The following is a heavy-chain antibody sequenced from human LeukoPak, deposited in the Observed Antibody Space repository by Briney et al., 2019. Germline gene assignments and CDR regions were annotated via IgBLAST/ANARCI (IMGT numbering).Heavy chain of an antibody. CDR2: ISGGGGTT. J-gene: IGHJ6*03. D-gene: IGHD5-24*01. V-gene: IGHV3-23*01. CDR3: AKDGYTSNYYYSYMDV. Sequence: GGSLRLSCAASGFTFSSYAMTWVRQAPGKGLEWVSAISGGGGTTFYADSVKGRFTISRDNSKYTLHLQMNSLRAEDTAVYYCAKDGYTSNYYYSYMDVWGKGTTVTVSS. CDR1: GFTFSSYA.